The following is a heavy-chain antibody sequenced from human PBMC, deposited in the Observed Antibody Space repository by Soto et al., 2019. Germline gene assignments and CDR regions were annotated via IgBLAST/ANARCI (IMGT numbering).Heavy chain of an antibody. D-gene: IGHD3-10*01. CDR2: ISWNSGSI. CDR1: GFTFDDYA. V-gene: IGHV3-9*01. CDR3: AKDAITMVRGVISYYGMDV. Sequence: EVQLVESGGGLVQPGRSLRLSCAASGFTFDDYAMHWVRQAPGKGLEWVSGISWNSGSIGYADSVKGRFTISRDNAKNSLYLQMNSLGDDDTALYYCAKDAITMVRGVISYYGMDVRGQGTTVTVSS. J-gene: IGHJ6*02.